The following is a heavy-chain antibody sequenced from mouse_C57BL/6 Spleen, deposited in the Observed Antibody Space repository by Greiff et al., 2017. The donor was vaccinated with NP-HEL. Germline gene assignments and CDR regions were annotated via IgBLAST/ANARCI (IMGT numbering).Heavy chain of an antibody. D-gene: IGHD2-4*01. CDR1: GFNIKNPY. J-gene: IGHJ2*01. CDR2: IDPANGNT. CDR3: AIVRDYDYPFDN. V-gene: IGHV14-3*01. Sequence: EVQLQQSVAELVRPGASVKLSCTASGFNIKNPYMHWVKQRPEQGLEWIGRIDPANGNTKYAPKFQGKATITAATSSNTAYLQLSRLTSEDTAIYYCAIVRDYDYPFDNWGQGTTLTVSS.